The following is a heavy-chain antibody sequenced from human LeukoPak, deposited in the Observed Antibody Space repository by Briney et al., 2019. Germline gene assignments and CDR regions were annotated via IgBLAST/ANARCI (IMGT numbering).Heavy chain of an antibody. D-gene: IGHD4-17*01. CDR1: GFSVSSNY. J-gene: IGHJ3*02. CDR2: MYNDGDT. Sequence: GGSLRLSCAASGFSVSSNYMNWVRQAPGKGLEWVSIMYNDGDTYQRDSVKGRFTMSRDNSKNTLYLHMDNLRAEDTAMYFCAREGSDYGDYDALDIWGRGTMVIVSS. CDR3: AREGSDYGDYDALDI. V-gene: IGHV3-53*01.